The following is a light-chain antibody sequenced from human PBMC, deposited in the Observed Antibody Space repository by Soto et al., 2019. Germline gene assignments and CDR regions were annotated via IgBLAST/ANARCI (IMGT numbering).Light chain of an antibody. CDR3: QTHDSSLSSYV. V-gene: IGLV1-40*01. CDR1: MSNIGAGYD. Sequence: QAVLTQPPSVSGTPGQRDTISCTGSMSNIGAGYDVHWYQQLPGTAPKLLIYGNDNRPSGVPDRFSGSKSGTSASLAITGLQAEDEANYYCQTHDSSLSSYVFGTGTKVTVL. CDR2: GND. J-gene: IGLJ1*01.